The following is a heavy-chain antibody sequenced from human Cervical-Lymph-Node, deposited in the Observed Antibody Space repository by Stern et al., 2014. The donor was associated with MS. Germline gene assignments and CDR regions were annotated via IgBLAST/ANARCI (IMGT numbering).Heavy chain of an antibody. J-gene: IGHJ4*02. V-gene: IGHV4-59*02. CDR3: ARRGEGYYDFSGYYLNYFDY. Sequence: KESGPGLVKPSETLSLTCTVSGGSVDIYYWSWIRQPPGKGLEWIGYMSYSGSSNYNPSLKRRVTISIDASKNQFSLKLSSVTAADTAVYYCARRGEGYYDFSGYYLNYFDYWGQGALVTVSS. CDR2: MSYSGSS. D-gene: IGHD3-22*01. CDR1: GGSVDIYY.